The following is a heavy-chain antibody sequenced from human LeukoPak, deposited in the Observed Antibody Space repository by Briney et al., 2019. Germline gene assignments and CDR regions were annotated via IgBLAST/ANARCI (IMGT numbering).Heavy chain of an antibody. V-gene: IGHV1-2*02. Sequence: ASVKVSCKASGYTFTGYYMHWVRQAPGQGLEWMGWINPNSGGTNYAQKFQGRVTMTRGTSISTAYMELSRLRSDDTAVYYCARGSYNYYDSSGYMRGDYWGQGTLVTVSS. CDR1: GYTFTGYY. CDR2: INPNSGGT. J-gene: IGHJ4*02. CDR3: ARGSYNYYDSSGYMRGDY. D-gene: IGHD3-22*01.